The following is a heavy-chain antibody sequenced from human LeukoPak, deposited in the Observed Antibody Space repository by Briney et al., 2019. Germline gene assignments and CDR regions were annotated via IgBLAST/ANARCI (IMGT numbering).Heavy chain of an antibody. CDR3: ARGKLWFGELFSPSYYYYMDV. V-gene: IGHV4-59*12. CDR2: IYYSGST. Sequence: KSSETLSLTCTVSGGSISSYYWSWIRQPPGKGLEWIGYIYYSGSTNYNPSLKSRVTISVDTSKNQFSLKLSSVTAADTAVYYCARGKLWFGELFSPSYYYYMDVWGKGTTVTVSS. D-gene: IGHD3-10*01. J-gene: IGHJ6*03. CDR1: GGSISSYY.